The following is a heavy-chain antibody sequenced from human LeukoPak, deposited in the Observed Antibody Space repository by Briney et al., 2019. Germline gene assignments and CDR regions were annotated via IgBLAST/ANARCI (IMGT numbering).Heavy chain of an antibody. V-gene: IGHV6-1*01. J-gene: IGHJ5*02. Sequence: SQTLSLTCAISGDSVSNNDGGWNWIRQSPSRGLEWLGRTYYNSKWYNDYAVSVKSRMTINPDTSKNQFSLQLNSVTPEDTAVYYCARAQQYSLSGNYYNPIGTYNWFDPWGQGTQVTVSS. D-gene: IGHD3-10*01. CDR3: ARAQQYSLSGNYYNPIGTYNWFDP. CDR2: TYYNSKWYN. CDR1: GDSVSNNDGG.